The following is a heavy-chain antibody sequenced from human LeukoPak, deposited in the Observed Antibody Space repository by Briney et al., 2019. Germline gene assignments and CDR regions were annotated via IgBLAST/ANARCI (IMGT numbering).Heavy chain of an antibody. CDR1: GYTFTSNY. V-gene: IGHV1-46*01. CDR2: IYPRDGST. Sequence: ASVKVSCKASGYTFTSNYIHWVRQAPGQGLEWMGMIYPRDGSTRYAQKFQGRVTVTRDTSTSTVHMEMSGLRSEDTAVYYCARYQEGFDYWGQGTLVTVSS. CDR3: ARYQEGFDY. J-gene: IGHJ4*02.